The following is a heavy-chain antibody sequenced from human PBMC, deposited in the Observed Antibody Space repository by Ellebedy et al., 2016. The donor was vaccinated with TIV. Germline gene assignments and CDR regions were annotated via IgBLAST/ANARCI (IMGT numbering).Heavy chain of an antibody. CDR1: GFTFSDYF. J-gene: IGHJ6*02. D-gene: IGHD1-1*01. Sequence: PGGSLRLSCAGSGFTFSDYFMSLVRQAPGKGLEWVSYILASGTGIYYADSVKGRFTVARDNANKSLHLQMNNLRGDDTAVYYCGRTREPGPFAYYYNGMDVWGQGTTVTVSS. CDR2: ILASGTGI. CDR3: GRTREPGPFAYYYNGMDV. V-gene: IGHV3-11*01.